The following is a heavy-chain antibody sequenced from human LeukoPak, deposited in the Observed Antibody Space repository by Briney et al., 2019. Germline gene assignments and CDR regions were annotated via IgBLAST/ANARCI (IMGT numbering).Heavy chain of an antibody. CDR2: INHSGST. CDR1: GGSFSGYY. CDR3: APQQTYSPYNWFDP. J-gene: IGHJ5*02. V-gene: IGHV4-34*01. Sequence: SETLSLTCAVYGGSFSGYYWSWIRQPPGKGLEWIGEINHSGSTNYNPSLKSRVTISVDTSKNQFSLKLSSVTAADTAVYYCAPQQTYSPYNWFDPWGQGALVTVPS. D-gene: IGHD5-12*01.